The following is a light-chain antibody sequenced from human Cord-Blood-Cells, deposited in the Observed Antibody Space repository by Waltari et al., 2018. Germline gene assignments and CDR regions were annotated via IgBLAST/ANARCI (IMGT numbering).Light chain of an antibody. Sequence: DIQFTQSPSSLSASVGDRVTITCRASQSISSYLNWYQQKPGKAPKLLIYAASSLQSGVPSRFSGSGSGTDFTLTISSLQPEDFATYYCQQSYSTLLTFGGGTKVEIK. V-gene: IGKV1-39*01. CDR1: QSISSY. CDR2: AAS. J-gene: IGKJ4*01. CDR3: QQSYSTLLT.